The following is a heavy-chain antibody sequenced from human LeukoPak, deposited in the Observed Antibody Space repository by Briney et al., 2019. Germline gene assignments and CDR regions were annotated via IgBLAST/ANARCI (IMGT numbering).Heavy chain of an antibody. CDR2: IYYGGST. J-gene: IGHJ4*02. Sequence: SETLSLTCTVSGGSISNYYWSWIRQPPGKGLEWIGYIYYGGSTNYNPSLKSRVSISVDTSKNQFSLKLSSVTAADTAVYYCARGVIAALPYWGQGTLVTVSS. CDR1: GGSISNYY. V-gene: IGHV4-59*01. CDR3: ARGVIAALPY. D-gene: IGHD6-6*01.